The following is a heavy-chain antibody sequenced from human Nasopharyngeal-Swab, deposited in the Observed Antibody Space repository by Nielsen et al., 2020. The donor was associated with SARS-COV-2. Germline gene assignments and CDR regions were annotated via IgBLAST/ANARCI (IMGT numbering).Heavy chain of an antibody. V-gene: IGHV4-34*01. Sequence: SETLSLTCAVYGGSFRGYYWSWIRQPPGKGLEWIGEINHSGSTNYNPSLKSRVTISVDTSKNQFSLKLTSVTAADTTVYYCARVCQGTDSSGYAVWFFDYWGQGALVTVSS. CDR1: GGSFRGYY. D-gene: IGHD3-22*01. J-gene: IGHJ4*02. CDR2: INHSGST. CDR3: ARVCQGTDSSGYAVWFFDY.